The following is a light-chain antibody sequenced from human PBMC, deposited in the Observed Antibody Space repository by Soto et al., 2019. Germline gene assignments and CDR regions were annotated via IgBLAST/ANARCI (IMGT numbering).Light chain of an antibody. J-gene: IGKJ2*01. CDR2: AAS. V-gene: IGKV3-20*01. CDR1: RSFASSY. Sequence: EIVLTHSPATLSLSPGERATLSCRASRSFASSYLGWYQQKPGQAPRLLLYAASKRATGIPDRFSGGGSGRCCAVAMDRLEPEDSAVYYCQHYGSSPQYTVGQGTKGDIK. CDR3: QHYGSSPQYT.